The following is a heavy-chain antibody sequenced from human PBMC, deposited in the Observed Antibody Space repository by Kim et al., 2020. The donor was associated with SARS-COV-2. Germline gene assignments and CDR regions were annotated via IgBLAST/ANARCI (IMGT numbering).Heavy chain of an antibody. V-gene: IGHV4-34*01. D-gene: IGHD3-22*01. Sequence: SETLSLTCAVYGGSFSGYYWSWIRQPPGKGLEWIGEINHSGSTNYNPSLKSRVTISVDTSKNQFSLKLSSVTAADTAVYYCARAEPGTYYYDSSGSHYMDVWGKGTTVTVSS. CDR2: INHSGST. J-gene: IGHJ6*03. CDR1: GGSFSGYY. CDR3: ARAEPGTYYYDSSGSHYMDV.